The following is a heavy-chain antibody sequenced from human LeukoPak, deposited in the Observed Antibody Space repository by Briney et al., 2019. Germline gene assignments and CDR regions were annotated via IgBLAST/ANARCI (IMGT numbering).Heavy chain of an antibody. Sequence: SETLSLTCTVSGGSISSYYWSWIRQPPGKGLEWIGYIYYSGSTNYNPSLKSRVTISVDTSKNQFSLKLSSVTAADTAVYYCARAYYDSSGYYVDAFDIWGQGTMVTVSS. CDR1: GGSISSYY. CDR2: IYYSGST. CDR3: ARAYYDSSGYYVDAFDI. D-gene: IGHD3-22*01. J-gene: IGHJ3*02. V-gene: IGHV4-59*12.